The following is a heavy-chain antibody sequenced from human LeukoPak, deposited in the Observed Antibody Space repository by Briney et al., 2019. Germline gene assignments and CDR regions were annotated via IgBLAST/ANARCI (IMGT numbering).Heavy chain of an antibody. CDR3: TTLGYHLDS. V-gene: IGHV3-48*03. J-gene: IGHJ4*02. Sequence: GGSLRLSCAATGFAFSAYEMNWVRQAPGKGVEWVAYSSGSDSTTYYADSVKGRFVISRDNARSSLYLHMNSLRADDTALYYCTTLGYHLDSWGQGTLVTVSS. CDR1: GFAFSAYE. D-gene: IGHD3-22*01. CDR2: SSGSDSTT.